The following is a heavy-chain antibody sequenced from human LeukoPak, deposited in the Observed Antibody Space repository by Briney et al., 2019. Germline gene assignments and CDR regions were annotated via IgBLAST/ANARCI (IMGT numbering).Heavy chain of an antibody. CDR1: GLSFSTYA. Sequence: RTGGSLRLSCAASGLSFSTYAMSWVRQAPGKGLEWVAGISGSGVDTHYAGSVNGRLRISRDNSANTLYLQMNSLREEDTALYYCASGTYRLGDYWGQGTQVAVSP. J-gene: IGHJ4*02. CDR3: ASGTYRLGDY. CDR2: ISGSGVDT. D-gene: IGHD3-10*01. V-gene: IGHV3-23*01.